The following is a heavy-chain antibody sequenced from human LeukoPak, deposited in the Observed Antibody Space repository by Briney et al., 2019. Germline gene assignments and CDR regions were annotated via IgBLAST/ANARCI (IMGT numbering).Heavy chain of an antibody. V-gene: IGHV3-30*03. J-gene: IGHJ4*02. D-gene: IGHD6-13*01. CDR3: ARGLAAFDY. CDR2: ISYDGSNK. Sequence: RRSLRLSCAASGFTFSSYGMHWVRQAPGKGLEWVAVISYDGSNKYYADSVKGRFTISRDNSKNTLYLQMNSLRAEDTAVYYCARGLAAFDYWGQGTLVTVSS. CDR1: GFTFSSYG.